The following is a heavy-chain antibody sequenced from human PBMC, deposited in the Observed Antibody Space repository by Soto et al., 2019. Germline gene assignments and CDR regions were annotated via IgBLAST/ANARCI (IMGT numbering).Heavy chain of an antibody. Sequence: LKISCVAYGFSLDNCPLACVRQAPGKGLEWVSAISGTGASTYAADSATGRFTIYRDNSNNTLYLQMNSLRAEDTAVYYCAKTPGVITVITSFDHWGQGT. CDR1: GFSLDNCP. D-gene: IGHD3-16*01. CDR3: AKTPGVITVITSFDH. J-gene: IGHJ4*02. V-gene: IGHV3-23*01. CDR2: ISGTGAST.